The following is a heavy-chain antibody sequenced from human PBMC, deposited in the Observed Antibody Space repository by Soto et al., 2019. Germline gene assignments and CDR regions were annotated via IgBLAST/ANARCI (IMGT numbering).Heavy chain of an antibody. CDR3: PRGGAVGTSDYYFDV. V-gene: IGHV3-30-3*01. D-gene: IGHD6-19*01. CDR1: GFTFSRHA. CDR2: ISYDGVNR. Sequence: QVQLVESGGGVVQPGTSLTLSCAASGFTFSRHAMHWLRQPPGKGLEWVAAISYDGVNRYYPDSVWGRYTVSRDNFPNTLSLQMSSLTAHDTAFYFCPRGGAVGTSDYYFDVWGQGALVSVSA. J-gene: IGHJ4*02.